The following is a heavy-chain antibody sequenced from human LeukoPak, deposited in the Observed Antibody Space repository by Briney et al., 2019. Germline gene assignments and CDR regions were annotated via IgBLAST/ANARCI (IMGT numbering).Heavy chain of an antibody. CDR1: GFTFSSYA. CDR3: CIMAIGIPY. J-gene: IGHJ4*02. V-gene: IGHV3-74*01. Sequence: GGSLRLSCAAAGFTFSSYAMHWVRQAPDTGLVWVSHINPDSSNTNYADSVGGRFTISRDNANSTVSIQMNSLRAEDTAVYYCCIMAIGIPYWGQGTLVTVSS. CDR2: INPDSSNT. D-gene: IGHD2-21*01.